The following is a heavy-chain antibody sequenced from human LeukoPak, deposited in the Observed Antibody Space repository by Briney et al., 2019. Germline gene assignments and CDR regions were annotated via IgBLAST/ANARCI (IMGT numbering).Heavy chain of an antibody. Sequence: GGSLRLSCAASGFTFSSYSMNWVRQAPGKGLEWVSYISSSSSTIYYADSVKGRFTLSRDNAKNSLYLQMNSLRAEDTAVYYCAREWYYDFWSGYPGALQFDPWGQGTLVTVSS. CDR3: AREWYYDFWSGYPGALQFDP. J-gene: IGHJ5*02. D-gene: IGHD3-3*01. V-gene: IGHV3-48*01. CDR2: ISSSSSTI. CDR1: GFTFSSYS.